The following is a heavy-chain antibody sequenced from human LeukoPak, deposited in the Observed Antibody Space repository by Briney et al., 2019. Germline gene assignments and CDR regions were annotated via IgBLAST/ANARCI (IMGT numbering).Heavy chain of an antibody. Sequence: GGSLRLSCAASGFTFSSYWMHWVHQAPGKGLVWVSRINSDGSSTSYADSVKGRFTISRDNAKNTLYLQMNSLRAEDTAVYYCARGHSEGYFDWFDPWGQGTLVTVSS. J-gene: IGHJ5*02. CDR1: GFTFSSYW. V-gene: IGHV3-74*01. CDR2: INSDGSST. D-gene: IGHD6-13*01. CDR3: ARGHSEGYFDWFDP.